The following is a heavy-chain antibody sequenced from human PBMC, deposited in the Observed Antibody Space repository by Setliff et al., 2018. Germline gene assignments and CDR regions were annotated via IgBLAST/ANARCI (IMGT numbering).Heavy chain of an antibody. CDR3: ARHPYYYGSGTYLDNNNRWFDP. Sequence: GASLTISCKGSGYSFSTCWIGWVRQMPGKGLEWMGIIYPGDSITRYSPSFQGQVTISVDKSINTAYLQWSSLRASDTAIYYCARHPYYYGSGTYLDNNNRWFDPWGQGTLVTVSS. D-gene: IGHD3-10*01. CDR1: GYSFSTCW. J-gene: IGHJ5*02. V-gene: IGHV5-51*01. CDR2: IYPGDSIT.